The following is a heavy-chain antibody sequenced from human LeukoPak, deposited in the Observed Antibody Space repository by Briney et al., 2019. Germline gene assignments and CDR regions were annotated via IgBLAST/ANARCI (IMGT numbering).Heavy chain of an antibody. Sequence: SVKVSCKASGGTFSSYAISWVRQAPGQGLVWMGGIIPIFGTANYAQKFQGRVTITADESTTTAYMELRRLTSEDTAMYYCARGLGTRWFFDYWGQGTLVTVCS. V-gene: IGHV1-69*13. CDR2: IIPIFGTA. J-gene: IGHJ4*02. D-gene: IGHD1-1*01. CDR3: ARGLGTRWFFDY. CDR1: GGTFSSYA.